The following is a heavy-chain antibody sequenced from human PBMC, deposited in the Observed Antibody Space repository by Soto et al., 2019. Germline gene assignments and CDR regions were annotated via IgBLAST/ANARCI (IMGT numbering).Heavy chain of an antibody. Sequence: QVQLQQWGAGLLKASETLSLTCAVYGGSFSGYQWSWIRQTPGKGPEWIGEINDSGNINYNPSLKSRVTILVVRAKKQISLKLSSVTAADTAVYYCARGLILWFGELSRRGGYYFYMAVWGKGTTVTVSS. D-gene: IGHD3-10*01. CDR2: INDSGNI. CDR3: ARGLILWFGELSRRGGYYFYMAV. V-gene: IGHV4-34*01. J-gene: IGHJ6*03. CDR1: GGSFSGYQ.